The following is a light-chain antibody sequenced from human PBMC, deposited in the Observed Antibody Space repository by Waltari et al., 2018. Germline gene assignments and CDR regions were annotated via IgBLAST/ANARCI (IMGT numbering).Light chain of an antibody. V-gene: IGKV1D-43*01. CDR2: YAS. Sequence: AIRMTQSPFSLSASVGDRVIITCWASQGISSYFAWYQKPSNPPKLFIYYASSLQSGVPSRFSGSGSGTDYTLTISSLQPEDFATYSCQQYYTSPPFSFGGGTEVEI. CDR1: QGISSY. CDR3: QQYYTSPPFS. J-gene: IGKJ4*01.